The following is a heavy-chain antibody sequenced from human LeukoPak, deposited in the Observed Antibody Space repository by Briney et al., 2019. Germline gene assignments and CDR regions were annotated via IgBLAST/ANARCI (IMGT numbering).Heavy chain of an antibody. J-gene: IGHJ5*02. Sequence: PVKVSCKTSGGTFNNSAISWVRQAPGQGLEWLGGIMPLFGTAGYAQKFQGRVTITKDESTRTVYLELTSLTSDDTAVYYCARDVHGDYGSGWFDPWGQGTLVSVSS. V-gene: IGHV1-69*05. CDR1: GGTFNNSA. CDR2: IMPLFGTA. D-gene: IGHD4-17*01. CDR3: ARDVHGDYGSGWFDP.